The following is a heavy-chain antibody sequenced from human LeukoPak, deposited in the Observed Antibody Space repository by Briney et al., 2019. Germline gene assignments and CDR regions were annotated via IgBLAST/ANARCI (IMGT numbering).Heavy chain of an antibody. V-gene: IGHV1-18*01. Sequence: GASVKASCKASGYTFTSYGISWVRQAPGQGLEWMGWISAYNGNTNYAQKLQGRVTMTTDTSTSTAYMELRSLRSDDTAVYYCARANVIVGATYFDYWGQGTLVTVSS. CDR2: ISAYNGNT. J-gene: IGHJ4*02. CDR3: ARANVIVGATYFDY. D-gene: IGHD1-26*01. CDR1: GYTFTSYG.